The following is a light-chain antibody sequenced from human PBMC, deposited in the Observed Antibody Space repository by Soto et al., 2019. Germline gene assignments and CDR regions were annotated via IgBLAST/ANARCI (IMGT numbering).Light chain of an antibody. V-gene: IGKV1-5*03. CDR3: QQYNSYPYT. CDR1: QSISSR. Sequence: SQSISSRLAWYQQKPGKAPKLLIYKASSLESGVPSRFSGSGSGTEFTLTISSLQPDDFATYYCQQYNSYPYTFGQGTK. CDR2: KAS. J-gene: IGKJ2*01.